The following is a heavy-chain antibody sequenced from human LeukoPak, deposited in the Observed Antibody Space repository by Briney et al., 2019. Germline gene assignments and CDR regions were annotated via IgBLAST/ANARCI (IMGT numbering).Heavy chain of an antibody. V-gene: IGHV4-30-2*01. D-gene: IGHD1-1*01. J-gene: IGHJ1*01. CDR3: ATTGTLEYFQH. Sequence: PSETLSLTCAVSGGSISSGGYSWSWIRQPPGKGLEWIGYIYHSGSTYYNPSLKSRVTISVDRSKNQFSLKLGSVTAADTAVYYCATTGTLEYFQHWGQSTLVTVSS. CDR2: IYHSGST. CDR1: GGSISSGGYS.